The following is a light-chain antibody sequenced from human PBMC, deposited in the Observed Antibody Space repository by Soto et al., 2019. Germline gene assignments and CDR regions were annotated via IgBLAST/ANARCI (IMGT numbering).Light chain of an antibody. CDR2: KAS. Sequence: DMQMTQSPSTLSASVGVRVTITCRASQSINKWLAWYQQKPGKAPKLLIYKASTLEIGVPSRFSGSGSGTEFTLTISNLQPDDFATYYCQQYGNFWTFGPGTKVEIK. CDR1: QSINKW. CDR3: QQYGNFWT. V-gene: IGKV1-5*03. J-gene: IGKJ1*01.